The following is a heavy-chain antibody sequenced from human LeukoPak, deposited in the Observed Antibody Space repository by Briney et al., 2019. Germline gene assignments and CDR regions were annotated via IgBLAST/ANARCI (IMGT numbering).Heavy chain of an antibody. CDR2: IMRDGSEK. V-gene: IGHV3-7*01. CDR3: ARDPSRGYSYGYADY. CDR1: GFSFSTHW. J-gene: IGHJ4*02. Sequence: GGSLRLSCAASGFSFSTHWMNWVRQPPGKGLEWMANIMRDGSEKYYVDSVKGRFTISRDNAKNSLYLQMNSLRAEDTAVYYCARDPSRGYSYGYADYWGQGSLVIVSS. D-gene: IGHD5-18*01.